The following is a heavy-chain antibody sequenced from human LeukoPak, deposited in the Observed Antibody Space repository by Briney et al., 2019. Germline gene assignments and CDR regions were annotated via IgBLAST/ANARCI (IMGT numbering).Heavy chain of an antibody. J-gene: IGHJ4*02. CDR2: IYSGGST. Sequence: GGSLRLSCAASGFTFSSYGMSWVRQAPGKGLEWVSVIYSGGSTYYADSVKGRFTISRDNSKSTLYIQMNSLRAEDTAVYYCARAKPKNMVRGLIMRRESRYYFDYWGQGTLVTVSS. CDR3: ARAKPKNMVRGLIMRRESRYYFDY. V-gene: IGHV3-53*01. D-gene: IGHD3-10*01. CDR1: GFTFSSYG.